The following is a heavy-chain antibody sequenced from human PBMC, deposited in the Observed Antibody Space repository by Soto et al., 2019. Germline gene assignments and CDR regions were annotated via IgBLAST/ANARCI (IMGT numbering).Heavy chain of an antibody. CDR2: IIPIFDTP. CDR1: GGTFNMYA. V-gene: IGHV1-69*01. D-gene: IGHD3-16*02. CDR3: ARSIGSGGVIGGFDY. J-gene: IGHJ4*02. Sequence: QVQLVQYGAEVRKPGSAVRVSCKASGGTFNMYAMNWVRQAPGQGLEWMAGIIPIFDTPRYSQQFQGRVTSTVDESTSTAYMELSSLRSEDTAIYYCARSIGSGGVIGGFDYWGQGTLVTVAS.